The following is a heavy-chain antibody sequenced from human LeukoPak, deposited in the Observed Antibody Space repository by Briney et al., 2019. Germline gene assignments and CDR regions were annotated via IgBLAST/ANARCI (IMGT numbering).Heavy chain of an antibody. CDR3: ARGALGPKYYYDSSGYPYGLFDY. D-gene: IGHD3-22*01. V-gene: IGHV3-7*04. Sequence: GGSLRLSCAASGFTFSSYWMSWVRQAPGKGLEWVANIKQDGSEKYYVDSVKGRFTISRDNAKNSLYLQMNSLRAEDTAVYYCARGALGPKYYYDSSGYPYGLFDYWGQGTLVTVSS. CDR2: IKQDGSEK. J-gene: IGHJ4*02. CDR1: GFTFSSYW.